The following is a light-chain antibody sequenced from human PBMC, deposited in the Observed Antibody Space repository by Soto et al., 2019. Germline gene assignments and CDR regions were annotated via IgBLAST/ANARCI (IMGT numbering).Light chain of an antibody. CDR1: QTINKY. CDR3: QQSYGSPGA. J-gene: IGKJ1*01. Sequence: DIHLTQSPSSLSASVGDSVTITCRSSQTINKYLNWYQHRPGKAPKLLIYAASSLQTGVPTRLSGDGAWTFFPLTISNLQLEDVASYYCQQSYGSPGAFGRGTKVEI. V-gene: IGKV1-39*01. CDR2: AAS.